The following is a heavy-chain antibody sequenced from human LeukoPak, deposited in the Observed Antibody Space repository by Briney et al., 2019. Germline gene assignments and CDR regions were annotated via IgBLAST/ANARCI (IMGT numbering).Heavy chain of an antibody. J-gene: IGHJ1*01. Sequence: GESLQISCQGSGYSFNTYWIGWVRQVPGKGLEWMGIIYPGDSDTRYSPSFQGQVTISADKSISTAYLQWSSLKASDTAMYYCARPDSSSYAFEHWGQGTLVTVSS. CDR1: GYSFNTYW. D-gene: IGHD6-13*01. V-gene: IGHV5-51*01. CDR3: ARPDSSSYAFEH. CDR2: IYPGDSDT.